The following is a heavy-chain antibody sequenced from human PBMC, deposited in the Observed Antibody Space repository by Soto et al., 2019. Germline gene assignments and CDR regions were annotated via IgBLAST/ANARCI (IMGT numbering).Heavy chain of an antibody. CDR3: AREEYYDSSGMGDAFDI. D-gene: IGHD3-22*01. CDR2: IWYDGSNK. CDR1: GFTFSSYG. V-gene: IGHV3-33*01. Sequence: GGSLRLSCAASGFTFSSYGMHWVRQAPGKGLEWVAVIWYDGSNKYYADSVKGRFTISRDNSKNTLYLQMNSLRAEDTAVYYCAREEYYDSSGMGDAFDIWGQGTMVTVSS. J-gene: IGHJ3*02.